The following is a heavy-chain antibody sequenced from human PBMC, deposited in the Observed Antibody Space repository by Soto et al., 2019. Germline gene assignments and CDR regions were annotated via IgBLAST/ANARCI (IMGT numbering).Heavy chain of an antibody. Sequence: PWGSLRLSCAASGYTVSIYAMDWVRQAPGKGLEWVAVISYGGSTYYADSVKGRFTISRDNSKSTLYLQMNSLRAEDTALYYCAKGRSYYYYYGVDVWGQGTTVTVSS. CDR1: GYTVSIYA. CDR3: AKGRSYYYYYGVDV. CDR2: ISYGGST. J-gene: IGHJ6*02. V-gene: IGHV3-30-3*01.